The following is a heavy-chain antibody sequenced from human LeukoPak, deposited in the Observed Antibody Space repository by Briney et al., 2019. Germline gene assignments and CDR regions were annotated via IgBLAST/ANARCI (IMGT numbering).Heavy chain of an antibody. CDR2: ISGSGGST. J-gene: IGHJ3*02. V-gene: IGHV3-23*01. Sequence: GGSLRLSCAASGFTFSSYAMSWVRQAPGKGLEWVSAISGSGGSTYYADSVKGRFTISRDNSKNTLYLQMNSLRAEDTALYYCARAYSSGYYLNAFDIWGQGTMVTASS. CDR3: ARAYSSGYYLNAFDI. D-gene: IGHD3-22*01. CDR1: GFTFSSYA.